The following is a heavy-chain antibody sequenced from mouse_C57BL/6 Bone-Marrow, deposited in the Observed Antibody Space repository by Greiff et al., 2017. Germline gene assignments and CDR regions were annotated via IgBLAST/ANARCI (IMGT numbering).Heavy chain of an antibody. CDR2: IYYSGTI. J-gene: IGHJ4*01. CDR1: GISITTGNYR. D-gene: IGHD6-1*01. Sequence: EVKLQESGPGLVKPSQTVFLTCTVTGISITTGNYRWSWIRQFPGNKLEWIGYIYYSGTITYNPSLTSRTTITRDTPKNQFFLEMNSLTAEDTATYDCARGASNAMDYWGQGTSVTVSS. CDR3: ARGASNAMDY. V-gene: IGHV3-5*01.